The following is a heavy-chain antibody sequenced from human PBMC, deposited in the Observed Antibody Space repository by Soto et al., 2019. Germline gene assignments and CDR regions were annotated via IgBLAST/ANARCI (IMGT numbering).Heavy chain of an antibody. V-gene: IGHV1-2*04. J-gene: IGHJ5*02. D-gene: IGHD4-17*01. CDR2: INPNSGGT. Sequence: ASVKVSCKASGYTFTGYYMHWVRQAPGQGLEWMGWINPNSGGTNYAQKFQGWVTMTRDTSISTAYMELSRLRSDDTAVYYCARVAPQYGDYVNWFDPWGQGTLVTVSS. CDR3: ARVAPQYGDYVNWFDP. CDR1: GYTFTGYY.